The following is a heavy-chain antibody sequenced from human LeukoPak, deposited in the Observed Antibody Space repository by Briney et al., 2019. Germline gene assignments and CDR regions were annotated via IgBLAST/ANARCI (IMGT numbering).Heavy chain of an antibody. CDR3: ARLFSSSSGRAFDI. Sequence: SETLSLTCNVSGGSINSLYWSWIRQPAGKGLEWIGYIYGSGSTNYNPSLKSRVTISVDTSNNQFSLRLNSVTAADTAVYYCARLFSSSSGRAFDIWGQGTIVTVSS. CDR1: GGSINSLY. J-gene: IGHJ3*02. D-gene: IGHD6-6*01. CDR2: IYGSGST. V-gene: IGHV4-59*01.